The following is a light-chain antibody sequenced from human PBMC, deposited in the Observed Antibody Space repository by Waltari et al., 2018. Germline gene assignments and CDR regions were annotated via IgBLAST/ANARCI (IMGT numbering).Light chain of an antibody. J-gene: IGLJ1*01. CDR2: YNS. CDR3: QVWHSDIDPGV. Sequence: SSVLTQPPSVSVAPGETARITCGGDNIGSYSVHWYQQKPRQAPVLVIFYNSDRPSGIPARFSGSNSGNTATLTITSVEAGDEARYYCQVWHSDIDPGVFGTGTEVTVL. V-gene: IGLV3-21*04. CDR1: NIGSYS.